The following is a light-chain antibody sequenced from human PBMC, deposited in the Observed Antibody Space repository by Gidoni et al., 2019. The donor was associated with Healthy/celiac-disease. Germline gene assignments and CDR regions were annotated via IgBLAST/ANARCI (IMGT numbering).Light chain of an antibody. CDR3: QQANSFPLT. J-gene: IGKJ4*01. CDR1: QGSSSW. V-gene: IGKV1-12*01. Sequence: DTQMTQSPSSVSASVGDRVTITCRASQGSSSWLAWYQQKPGEAPKLLIYAASSLQSGVPSRCSGSGSGTYFTLTSSSLQPEDFATYYCQQANSFPLTFGGGTKVEIK. CDR2: AAS.